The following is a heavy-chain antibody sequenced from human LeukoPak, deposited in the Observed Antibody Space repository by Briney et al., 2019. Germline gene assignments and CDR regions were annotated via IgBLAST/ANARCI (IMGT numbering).Heavy chain of an antibody. Sequence: SVKVSCKASGGTFSIYAISWVRQAPGQGLEWMGRIIPIFGTANYAQKFQGRVTITTDESTSTAYMELSSLRSEDTAVYYCARKTAVADFDYWGQGTLVTVSS. CDR2: IIPIFGTA. J-gene: IGHJ4*02. V-gene: IGHV1-69*05. D-gene: IGHD6-19*01. CDR1: GGTFSIYA. CDR3: ARKTAVADFDY.